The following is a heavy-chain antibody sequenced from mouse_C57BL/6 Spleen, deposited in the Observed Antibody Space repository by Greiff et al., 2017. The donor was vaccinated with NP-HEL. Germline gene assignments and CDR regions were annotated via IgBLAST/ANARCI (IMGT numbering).Heavy chain of an antibody. J-gene: IGHJ3*01. D-gene: IGHD2-5*01. CDR2: INPYNGDT. CDR1: GYSFTGYF. Sequence: EVQLQQSGPELVKPGDSVKISCKASGYSFTGYFINWVMQSHGKSLEWIGRINPYNGDTFYNQKFKGKATLTVDKSSSTAHMERRSLTSEDSAVYYCAMDSNYEAYWGQGTLVTVSA. CDR3: AMDSNYEAY. V-gene: IGHV1-20*01.